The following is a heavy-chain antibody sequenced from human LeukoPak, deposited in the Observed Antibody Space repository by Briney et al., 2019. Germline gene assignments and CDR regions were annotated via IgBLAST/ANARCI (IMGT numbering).Heavy chain of an antibody. J-gene: IGHJ6*02. D-gene: IGHD3-10*01. CDR2: IYYSGGS. V-gene: IGHV4-31*03. CDR3: ARRSTSGSNYGVDV. Sequence: SQTLSLTCTVSGGSISSGGYYWSWIRQHPGKGLEWIGYIYYSGGSNYNPSLKSRVTISVDTSKNRFSLKLNSVTAADTAMYYCARRSTSGSNYGVDVWGQGTRVTVSS. CDR1: GGSISSGGYY.